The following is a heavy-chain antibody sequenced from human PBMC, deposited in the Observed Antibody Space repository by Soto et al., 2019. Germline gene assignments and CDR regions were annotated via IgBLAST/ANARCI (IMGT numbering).Heavy chain of an antibody. J-gene: IGHJ5*02. V-gene: IGHV4-31*03. Sequence: SETLSLTCTVSGGSISSGGYYWSWIRQHPGKGLEWIGYIYYSGSTYYNPSLKSRVTISVDTSKNQFSLKLSSVTAADTAVYYCARDRYCSGGSCYSSLDPWGQGTLVTVSS. CDR2: IYYSGST. CDR1: GGSISSGGYY. CDR3: ARDRYCSGGSCYSSLDP. D-gene: IGHD2-15*01.